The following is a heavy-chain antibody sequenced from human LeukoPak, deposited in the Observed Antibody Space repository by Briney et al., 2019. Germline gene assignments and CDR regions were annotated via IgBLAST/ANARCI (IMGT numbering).Heavy chain of an antibody. V-gene: IGHV3-30*18. Sequence: GGSLRLSCAASGFTFSSYGMHWVRQAPGKGLEWVAVISYDGSNKYYADSVKGRFTISRDNSKNTLYLQMNSLRAEDTAVYYCAKSADILTGYYPDYWGQGTLVTVSS. CDR1: GFTFSSYG. CDR2: ISYDGSNK. D-gene: IGHD3-9*01. J-gene: IGHJ4*02. CDR3: AKSADILTGYYPDY.